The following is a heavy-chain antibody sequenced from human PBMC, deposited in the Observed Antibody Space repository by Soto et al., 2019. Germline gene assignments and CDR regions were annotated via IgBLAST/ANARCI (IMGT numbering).Heavy chain of an antibody. J-gene: IGHJ6*03. CDR3: ARGGCSSTSCYGLNYYYYYMAV. CDR1: GYTFTSYA. V-gene: IGHV1-3*01. Sequence: QVQLVQSGAEVKKPGASVKVSCKASGYTFTSYAMHWVRQAPGQRLEWMGWINAGNGNTKYSQKFQGRVTITRDTSASTAYMELSSLRSEDTAVYYCARGGCSSTSCYGLNYYYYYMAVWGKGTTVTVSS. CDR2: INAGNGNT. D-gene: IGHD2-2*01.